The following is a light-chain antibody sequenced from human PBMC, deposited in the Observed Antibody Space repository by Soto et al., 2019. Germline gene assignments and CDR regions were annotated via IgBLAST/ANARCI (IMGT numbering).Light chain of an antibody. CDR3: QQYGSSPYT. J-gene: IGKJ2*01. CDR2: GAS. Sequence: EIVLTQSPGTLSLSPGERATLSCRASKSVSSSYLAWYQQKPGQAPRPLIYGASSRATGIPDRFSGSGSGTECTLTISRLEPEDFAVYYCQQYGSSPYTFGQGTKLEIK. V-gene: IGKV3-20*01. CDR1: KSVSSSY.